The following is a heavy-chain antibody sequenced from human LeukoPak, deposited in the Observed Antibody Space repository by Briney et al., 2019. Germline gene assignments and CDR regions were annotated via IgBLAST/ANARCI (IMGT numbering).Heavy chain of an antibody. D-gene: IGHD6-13*01. CDR1: GFSVRSNH. CDR3: ARGIAAAGIVGVFDY. Sequence: GGSLRLSCAASGFSVRSNHMSWVRQAPGKGLEWVSVIYSGGNTHYADSVKGRFTISRDNSKNTLYLQMNSLRAEDTAVYYCARGIAAAGIVGVFDYWGQGTLVTVSS. CDR2: IYSGGNT. V-gene: IGHV3-66*01. J-gene: IGHJ4*02.